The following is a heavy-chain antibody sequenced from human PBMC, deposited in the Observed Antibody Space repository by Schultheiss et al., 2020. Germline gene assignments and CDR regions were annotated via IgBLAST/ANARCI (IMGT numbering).Heavy chain of an antibody. Sequence: SETLSLTCTVSGASISSYYWSWFRQPAGKQLEWIGRVSTTGNTNYNPSLKSRVTMSVDTSKNHFSLRLSSVSAADTALYFCAKRTAVGSYNWFDAWGQGTLVTVYS. CDR3: AKRTAVGSYNWFDA. J-gene: IGHJ5*02. V-gene: IGHV4-4*07. CDR2: VSTTGNT. CDR1: GASISSYY. D-gene: IGHD6-6*01.